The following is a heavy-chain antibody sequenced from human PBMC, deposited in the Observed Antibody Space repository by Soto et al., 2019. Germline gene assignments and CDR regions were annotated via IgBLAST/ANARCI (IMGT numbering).Heavy chain of an antibody. CDR1: PGSISSSY. CDR3: AREAQDYYFDH. Sequence: QVQLQESGPGLVKPSETLTLTCTVSPGSISSSYWSWIRQPPGRGLEWIGHVAYSGTTKYNPSLESRGSISVSTSKRQFSLRLTAVTAEDTAVYYCAREAQDYYFDHWGQGILVTVSS. CDR2: VAYSGTT. V-gene: IGHV4-59*01. D-gene: IGHD1-26*01. J-gene: IGHJ5*02.